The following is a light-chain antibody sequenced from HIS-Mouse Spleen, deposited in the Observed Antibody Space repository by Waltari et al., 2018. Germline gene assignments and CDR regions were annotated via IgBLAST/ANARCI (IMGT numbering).Light chain of an antibody. V-gene: IGLV2-14*03. CDR1: SSDVGGYNY. CDR3: SSYTSSSTEV. Sequence: QSALTQPASVSGSPGQSITISCTGTSSDVGGYNYVSWYQQHPGKAPKLMIYDVSNRPSRVSNRVSGSKSGNTASLTISGIQAEDEADYYCSSYTSSSTEVVGGGTKLTVL. J-gene: IGLJ2*01. CDR2: DVS.